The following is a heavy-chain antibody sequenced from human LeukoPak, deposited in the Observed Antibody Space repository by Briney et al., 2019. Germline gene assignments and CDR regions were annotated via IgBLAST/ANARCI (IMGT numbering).Heavy chain of an antibody. CDR2: IWCDGSNK. D-gene: IGHD3-9*01. J-gene: IGHJ3*02. CDR1: GFTFSSDG. V-gene: IGHV3-33*01. Sequence: PGRSLRLSCAASGFTFSSDGRQGVRQAAGKGLGGVAVIWCDGSNKYYADSVKGRFTISRDNSKNTLYLQMNSLRAEDTPVYYCARDQSDILTGYSNDAFDISGQGTMVTVSS. CDR3: ARDQSDILTGYSNDAFDI.